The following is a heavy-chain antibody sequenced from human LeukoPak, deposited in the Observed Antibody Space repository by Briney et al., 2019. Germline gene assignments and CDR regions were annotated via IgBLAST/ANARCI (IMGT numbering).Heavy chain of an antibody. CDR2: LNWNGGNT. J-gene: IGHJ2*01. CDR1: GFTFDDFG. D-gene: IGHD6-13*01. Sequence: GGSLRLSCAASGFTFDDFGMSWVRQVPGQGLEWVSGLNWNGGNTGYADSVKGRFTISRDNAKNCLYLQMNSLRVEDTAFYYCARDRGYSASWYSRSGYFDLWGRGTLVTVSS. CDR3: ARDRGYSASWYSRSGYFDL. V-gene: IGHV3-20*04.